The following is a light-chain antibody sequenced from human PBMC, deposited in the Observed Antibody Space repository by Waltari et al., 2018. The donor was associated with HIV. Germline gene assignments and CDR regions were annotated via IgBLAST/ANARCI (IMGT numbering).Light chain of an antibody. Sequence: AIRMTPSPSSFSASTGARVTITCRSSQGISSYLAWYQQKPGKAPKLLIYAASTLQSGVPSRFSGSGSGTDFTLTISCLQSEDFATYYCQQYYSYPWTFGQGTKVEIK. V-gene: IGKV1-8*01. J-gene: IGKJ1*01. CDR3: QQYYSYPWT. CDR2: AAS. CDR1: QGISSY.